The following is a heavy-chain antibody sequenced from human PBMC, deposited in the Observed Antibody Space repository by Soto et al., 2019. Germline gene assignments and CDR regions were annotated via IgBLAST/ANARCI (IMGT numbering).Heavy chain of an antibody. J-gene: IGHJ6*02. CDR2: IYHSGST. D-gene: IGHD6-6*01. Sequence: SETLSLTCAVSGGSISSGGYSWSWIRQPPGKGLEWIGYIYHSGSTYYNPSLKSRVTISVDRSKNQFSLKLSSVTAADTAVYYCAGTIAARPNYYYGMDVWGQGTTVTVSS. V-gene: IGHV4-30-2*01. CDR1: GGSISSGGYS. CDR3: AGTIAARPNYYYGMDV.